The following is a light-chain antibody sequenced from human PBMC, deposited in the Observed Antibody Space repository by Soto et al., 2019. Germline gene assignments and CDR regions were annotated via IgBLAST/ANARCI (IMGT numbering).Light chain of an antibody. V-gene: IGLV2-14*01. CDR2: DVS. Sequence: QSVLTQPASVSGSPGQSITISCTGTSSDVGGYNYVSWYQQHQGKAPKLMIYDVSNRPSGVSNRFSGSKSGNTASLTISGLQAEDAADYYCSSYTSSSTLYVVFGGGTQLTVL. CDR1: SSDVGGYNY. CDR3: SSYTSSSTLYVV. J-gene: IGLJ2*01.